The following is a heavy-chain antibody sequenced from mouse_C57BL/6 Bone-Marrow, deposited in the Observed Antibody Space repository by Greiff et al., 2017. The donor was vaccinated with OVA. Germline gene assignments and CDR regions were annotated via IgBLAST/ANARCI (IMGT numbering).Heavy chain of an antibody. J-gene: IGHJ1*03. CDR1: GYTFTSYG. Sequence: QVQLQQSGAELARPGASVKLSCKASGYTFTSYGISWVKQRTGQGLEWIGEIYPRSGNTYYNEKFKGKATLTADKSSSTAYMELRSLTSEDSAVYFCARWTTVVATGYFDVWGTGTTVTVSS. V-gene: IGHV1-81*01. CDR3: ARWTTVVATGYFDV. CDR2: IYPRSGNT. D-gene: IGHD1-1*01.